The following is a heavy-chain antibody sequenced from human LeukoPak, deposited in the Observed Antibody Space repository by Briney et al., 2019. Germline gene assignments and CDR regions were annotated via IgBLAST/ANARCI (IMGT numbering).Heavy chain of an antibody. D-gene: IGHD3-22*01. J-gene: IGHJ3*02. Sequence: SETLSLTCTVSGGSISSGDYYWNWIRQPPGKGLEWIGYIYYSGSTYYNPSLKSRVTISVDTSKNQFSLKLSSVTAADTAVYYCARASHPYYYDSSGYYSGAFDIWGQGTMVTVSS. CDR1: GGSISSGDYY. V-gene: IGHV4-30-4*01. CDR2: IYYSGST. CDR3: ARASHPYYYDSSGYYSGAFDI.